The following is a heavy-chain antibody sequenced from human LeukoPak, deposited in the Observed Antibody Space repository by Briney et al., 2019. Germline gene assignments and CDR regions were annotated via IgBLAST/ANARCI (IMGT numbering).Heavy chain of an antibody. CDR3: ARDLLRGGSFDY. CDR2: ISSDGSNK. CDR1: GFIFSTYA. J-gene: IGHJ4*02. V-gene: IGHV3-30-3*01. Sequence: GRSLRLSCAASGFIFSTYAMQWVRQAPGKGLEWESVISSDGSNKFYADSVKGRFTISRDNSENTLYLQMNSLRAEDTAVYYCARDLLRGGSFDYWGQGTLVSVSS. D-gene: IGHD3-16*01.